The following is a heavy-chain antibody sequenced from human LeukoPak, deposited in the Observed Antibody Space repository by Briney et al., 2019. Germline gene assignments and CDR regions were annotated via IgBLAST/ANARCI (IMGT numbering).Heavy chain of an antibody. V-gene: IGHV1-69*13. CDR2: IIPIFGTA. J-gene: IGHJ4*02. CDR3: ARDPIFTTWSSSSCFDY. D-gene: IGHD6-13*01. Sequence: GASVKVSRKASGGTFRTYAISWVRQAPGQGLEWMGGIIPIFGTANYAQKFQGRVTITADESTSTAYMELSSLRSEDTAVYYCARDPIFTTWSSSSCFDYWGQGTLVTVSS. CDR1: GGTFRTYA.